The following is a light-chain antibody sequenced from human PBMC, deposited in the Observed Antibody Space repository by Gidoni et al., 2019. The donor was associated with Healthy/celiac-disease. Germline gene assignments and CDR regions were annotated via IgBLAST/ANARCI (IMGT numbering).Light chain of an antibody. V-gene: IGKV3-20*01. CDR3: QQYGSSPLT. CDR2: GAS. J-gene: IGKJ4*01. Sequence: EIVLTQSPGTLSLSPGERATLSCRASQSVSSSYFAWYQQKPGQAPRLLIYGASSRATGIPDRFSGSGSGTDFTLTISRLEPEDFAVYYCQQYGSSPLTFGVGTKVEIK. CDR1: QSVSSSY.